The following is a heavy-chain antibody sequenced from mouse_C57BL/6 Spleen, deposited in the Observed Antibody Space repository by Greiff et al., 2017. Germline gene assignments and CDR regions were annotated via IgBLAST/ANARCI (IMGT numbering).Heavy chain of an antibody. CDR1: GYSITSGYY. CDR3: ARGPRDFDV. V-gene: IGHV3-6*01. J-gene: IGHJ1*03. CDR2: ISYDGSN. Sequence: EVKLMESGPGLVKPSQSLSLTCSVTGYSITSGYYWNWIRQFPGNKLEWMGYISYDGSNNYNPSLKNRISITRDTSKNQFFLKLNSVTTEDTATYYCARGPRDFDVWGTGTTVTVSS.